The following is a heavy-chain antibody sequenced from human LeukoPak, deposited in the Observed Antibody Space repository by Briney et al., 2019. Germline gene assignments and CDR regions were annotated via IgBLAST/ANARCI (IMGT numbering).Heavy chain of an antibody. CDR3: ARDAYDSSGYSFDY. D-gene: IGHD3-22*01. J-gene: IGHJ4*02. CDR1: GFIVNTNY. Sequence: GGSLRLSCAASGFIVNTNYMTWVRQAPGRGLEWVSFIYADGNTYYSDSVKARFTISRDISKNAVYLHMNSLRAQDTAVYSCARDAYDSSGYSFDYWGQGTLVTVSS. V-gene: IGHV3-53*01. CDR2: IYADGNT.